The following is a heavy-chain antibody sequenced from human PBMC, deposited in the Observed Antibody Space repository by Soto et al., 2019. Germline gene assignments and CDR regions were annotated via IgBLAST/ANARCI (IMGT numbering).Heavy chain of an antibody. D-gene: IGHD3-3*01. Sequence: QVQLVESGGQLVKPGGSLRLSCAAYGFTFSDYYMSWIRQAPGKGLEWVSYIRSSSSYINYADSVKGRFTISRDNAKNVLDLQMNSLRVEDTAVYYCARDRDYYEFRAGAYWCQGTLVTVSS. CDR2: IRSSSSYI. CDR3: ARDRDYYEFRAGAY. V-gene: IGHV3-11*06. J-gene: IGHJ4*02. CDR1: GFTFSDYY.